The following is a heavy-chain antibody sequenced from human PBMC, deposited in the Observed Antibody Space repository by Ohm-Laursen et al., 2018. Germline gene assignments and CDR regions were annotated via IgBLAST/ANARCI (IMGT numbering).Heavy chain of an antibody. V-gene: IGHV3-23*01. CDR2: NSASGDST. CDR3: AKDAADAWLDDAFDI. D-gene: IGHD5-12*01. Sequence: SLRLSCTASGFTFSTYAMSWVRQAPGKGMEWVSGNSASGDSTHYAASVKGRFTISRDNSKNMLYLQMNSLRAEDTAVYYCAKDAADAWLDDAFDIWGQGTMVTVSS. J-gene: IGHJ3*02. CDR1: GFTFSTYA.